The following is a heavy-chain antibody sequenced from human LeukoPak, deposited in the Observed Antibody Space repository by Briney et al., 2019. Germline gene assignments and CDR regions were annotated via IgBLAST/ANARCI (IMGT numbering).Heavy chain of an antibody. CDR1: GGTFSSYA. CDR2: IIPILGIA. J-gene: IGHJ4*02. CDR3: ARELTYDSSGQVDY. V-gene: IGHV1-69*04. D-gene: IGHD3-22*01. Sequence: SVKVSCKASGGTFSSYAISWVRQAPGQGLEWMGRIIPILGIANYAQKFQGRVTITADKSTSTAYMELSSLRSEDTAVYYCARELTYDSSGQVDYWGQGTLVTVSS.